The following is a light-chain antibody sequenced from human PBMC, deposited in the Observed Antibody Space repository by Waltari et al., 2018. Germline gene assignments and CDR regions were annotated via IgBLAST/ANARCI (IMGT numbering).Light chain of an antibody. CDR3: CSYGGSDTCV. CDR1: TSDVGDYNL. J-gene: IGLJ3*02. V-gene: IGLV2-23*02. Sequence: QSALTQPASVSGSPGQAINISCTGPTSDVGDYNLVSWYQQYPGKAPKLVICEVSNRPSGVSSRFSGSKSCNTASLTIAGLQADDEADYYCCSYGGSDTCVFGGGTKVTVL. CDR2: EVS.